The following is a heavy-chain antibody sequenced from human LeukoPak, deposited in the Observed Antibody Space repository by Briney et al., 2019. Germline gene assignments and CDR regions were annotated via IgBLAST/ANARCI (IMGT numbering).Heavy chain of an antibody. D-gene: IGHD1-26*01. CDR1: GFTFSSYN. J-gene: IGHJ6*03. CDR2: ITSGSSHI. Sequence: GGSLRLSCAASGFTFSSYNTNWVRQTPGQGLEWVSSITSGSSHIYYADSVKGRFTISRDNAKSSLYLQMNSLRAEDTAVYYCASDPYSGSYGADYYYYMDVWGKGTTVTISS. CDR3: ASDPYSGSYGADYYYYMDV. V-gene: IGHV3-21*01.